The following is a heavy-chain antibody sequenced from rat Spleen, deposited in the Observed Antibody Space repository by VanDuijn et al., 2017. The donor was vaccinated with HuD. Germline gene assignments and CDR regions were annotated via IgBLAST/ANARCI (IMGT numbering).Heavy chain of an antibody. D-gene: IGHD4-3*01. J-gene: IGHJ3*01. CDR1: GFTFSNYG. CDR2: ISSGGGGT. Sequence: EVQLVESGGGLVQPGRSLKLSCAASGFTFSNYGMAWVRQTPTKGLEWVASISSGGGGTYYPESVKGRFTVSRENAKSTLYFLMDSLRSEDTATYYCVRQDTSGYSNWFAYWGQGALVTVSS. CDR3: VRQDTSGYSNWFAY. V-gene: IGHV5S14*01.